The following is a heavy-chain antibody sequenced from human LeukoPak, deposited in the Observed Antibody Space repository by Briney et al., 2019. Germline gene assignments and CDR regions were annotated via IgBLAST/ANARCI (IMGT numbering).Heavy chain of an antibody. CDR1: GFTFSSSA. D-gene: IGHD3-10*01. V-gene: IGHV3-23*01. Sequence: GGSLRLSCTTSGFTFSSSAMSWVRQAPGKGLEWVSGINWNGGSTGYADSVKGRFTISRDNSKNTLYLQMNSLRAEDTAVYYCAKATSRVLLWFGEFSAFDIWGQGTMVTVSS. CDR2: INWNGGST. J-gene: IGHJ3*02. CDR3: AKATSRVLLWFGEFSAFDI.